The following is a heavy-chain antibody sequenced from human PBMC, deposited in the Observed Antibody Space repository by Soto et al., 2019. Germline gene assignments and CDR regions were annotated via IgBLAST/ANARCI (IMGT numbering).Heavy chain of an antibody. Sequence: PSETLSLTCTVSGGSFSPNYWSWIRQPPGKGLEWVGYIYYDGTARHNPSLKSRVTISVDTSKNQFSLKLSSVTAEDTAVYYCARPGYYYYYGMDVWGQGTTVTVSS. CDR1: GGSFSPNY. CDR3: ARPGYYYYYGMDV. V-gene: IGHV4-59*12. J-gene: IGHJ6*02. CDR2: IYYDGTA. D-gene: IGHD2-2*01.